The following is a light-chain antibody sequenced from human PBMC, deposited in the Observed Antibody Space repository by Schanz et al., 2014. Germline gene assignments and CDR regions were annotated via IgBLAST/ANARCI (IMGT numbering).Light chain of an antibody. CDR1: QSVSSD. J-gene: IGKJ1*01. V-gene: IGKV3-15*01. Sequence: EIVLTQSPGTLSLSPGERATLSCRASQSVSSDLAWYQQKPGQAPRLLIYGASTRATGIPARFSGSGSGTDFTRTISSLQSEDFAVYYCQQYDASRTFGQGTKVEIK. CDR3: QQYDASRT. CDR2: GAS.